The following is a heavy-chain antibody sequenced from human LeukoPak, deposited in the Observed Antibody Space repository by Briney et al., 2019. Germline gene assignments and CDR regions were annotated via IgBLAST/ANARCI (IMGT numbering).Heavy chain of an antibody. D-gene: IGHD3-22*01. J-gene: IGHJ4*02. CDR2: ISWNSGSI. Sequence: PGGSLRLSCAASGFTFDDYAMHWVRQAPGKGLEWVSGISWNSGSIGYADSVKGRFTISRDNAKNSLYLQMNSLRAEDTALYYCAKDMSAGYYDSSGYEFGYWGQGTLVTVSS. CDR1: GFTFDDYA. CDR3: AKDMSAGYYDSSGYEFGY. V-gene: IGHV3-9*01.